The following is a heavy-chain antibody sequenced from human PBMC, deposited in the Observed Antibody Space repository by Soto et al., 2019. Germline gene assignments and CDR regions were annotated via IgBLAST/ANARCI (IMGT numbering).Heavy chain of an antibody. CDR1: GGSISSSPYY. D-gene: IGHD6-19*01. J-gene: IGHJ5*02. V-gene: IGHV4-39*01. CDR2: INYSGST. CDR3: SRRAPEGCDP. Sequence: SETLSLTCTVSGGSISSSPYYWGWIRQPPGKGLEWIGSINYSGSTYYNPSLKSRLTLSVDTSKNQFSLRVTSVTAADTALYYWSRRAPEGCDPCGQGTVGSVSA.